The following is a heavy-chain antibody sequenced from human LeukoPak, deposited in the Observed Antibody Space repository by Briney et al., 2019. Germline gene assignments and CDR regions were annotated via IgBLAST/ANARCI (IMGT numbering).Heavy chain of an antibody. CDR1: GYSISSGYY. Sequence: KPSETLSLTCAVSGYSISSGYYWGWIRQPPGKGLEWIGSIYHSGSTYYNPSLKSRVTISVDTSKNQFSLKLSSVTAADTAVYYCARSRTVVTLFVYWGQGTLVTVSS. D-gene: IGHD4-23*01. J-gene: IGHJ4*02. CDR3: ARSRTVVTLFVY. V-gene: IGHV4-38-2*01. CDR2: IYHSGST.